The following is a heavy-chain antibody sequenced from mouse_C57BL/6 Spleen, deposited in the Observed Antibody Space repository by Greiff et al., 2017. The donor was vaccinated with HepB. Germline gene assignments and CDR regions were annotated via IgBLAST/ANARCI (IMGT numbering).Heavy chain of an antibody. Sequence: EVQLQESGAELVRPGASVKLSCTASGFNIKDYYMHWVKQRPEQGLEWIGRIDPEDGDTEYAPKFQGKATMTAVTSSNTAYLQLSSLTSEDTAVYYCTTPRQLRLRYAMDYWGQGTSVTVSS. CDR1: GFNIKDYY. D-gene: IGHD3-2*02. V-gene: IGHV14-1*01. J-gene: IGHJ4*01. CDR3: TTPRQLRLRYAMDY. CDR2: IDPEDGDT.